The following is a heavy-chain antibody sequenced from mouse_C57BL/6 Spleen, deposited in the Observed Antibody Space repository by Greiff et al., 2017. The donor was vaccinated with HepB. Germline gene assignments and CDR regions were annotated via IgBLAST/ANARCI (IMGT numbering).Heavy chain of an antibody. D-gene: IGHD1-1*01. J-gene: IGHJ1*03. V-gene: IGHV5-4*03. Sequence: DVMLVESGGGLVKPGGSLKLSCAASGFTFSSYAMSWVRQTPEKRLEWVATISDGGSYTYYPDNVKGRFTISRDNAKNNLYLQMSHLKSEDTAMYYCARGGGSSYWYFDVWGTGTTVTVSS. CDR1: GFTFSSYA. CDR3: ARGGGSSYWYFDV. CDR2: ISDGGSYT.